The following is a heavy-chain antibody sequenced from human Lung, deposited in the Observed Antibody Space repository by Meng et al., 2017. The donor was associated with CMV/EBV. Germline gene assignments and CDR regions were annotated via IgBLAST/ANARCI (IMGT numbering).Heavy chain of an antibody. CDR2: ISGSGGST. CDR3: AKDALRFLEWLSPRVYYYYYGMDV. D-gene: IGHD3-3*01. CDR1: GFTFSSYA. Sequence: GESLKISCAASGFTFSSYAMSWVRQAPGKGLEWVSAISGSGGSTYYADSVKGRFTISRDNSKNTLYLQMNSLRAEDTAVYYCAKDALRFLEWLSPRVYYYYYGMDVWGQGTTVTVSS. V-gene: IGHV3-23*01. J-gene: IGHJ6*02.